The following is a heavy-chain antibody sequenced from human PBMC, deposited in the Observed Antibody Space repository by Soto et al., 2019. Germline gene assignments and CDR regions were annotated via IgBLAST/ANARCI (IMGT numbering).Heavy chain of an antibody. CDR3: DYDFWSGPMGMDV. CDR2: IIPIFGTA. J-gene: IGHJ6*02. CDR1: GGTFISYA. D-gene: IGHD3-3*01. Sequence: SVKVSCKASGGTFISYAIIWVRQAPGQGLEWMGGIIPIFGTANYAQKFQGRVTITADKSTSTAYMELSSLRSEDTAVYYCDYDFWSGPMGMDVWGQGTTVTVSS. V-gene: IGHV1-69*06.